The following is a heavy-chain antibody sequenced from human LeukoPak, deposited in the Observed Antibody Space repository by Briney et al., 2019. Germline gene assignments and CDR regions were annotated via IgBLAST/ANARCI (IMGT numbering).Heavy chain of an antibody. V-gene: IGHV3-23*01. J-gene: IGHJ4*02. CDR1: GFTLSSYA. Sequence: GGSLRLSCAASGFTLSSYAMSWVRQAPGKGLEWVSAISGSGGSTYYADSVKGRFTISRDNSKNTLYLQMNSLRAEDTAVYYCAKDGGLWVSAHWGDSWGRGTLVTVSS. CDR2: ISGSGGST. D-gene: IGHD7-27*01. CDR3: AKDGGLWVSAHWGDS.